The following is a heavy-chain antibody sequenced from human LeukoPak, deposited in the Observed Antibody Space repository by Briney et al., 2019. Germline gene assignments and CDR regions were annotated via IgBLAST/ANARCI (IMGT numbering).Heavy chain of an antibody. CDR3: ARSMVRGVIGSHFDY. D-gene: IGHD3-10*01. CDR1: GFTFSSYA. J-gene: IGHJ4*02. Sequence: GRSLRLYCAASGFTFSSYAMHWVRQAPGKGLEWVAVISYDGSNKYYADSVKGRFTISRDNSKNTLYLQMNSLRAEDTAVYYCARSMVRGVIGSHFDYWGQGTLVTVSS. V-gene: IGHV3-30-3*01. CDR2: ISYDGSNK.